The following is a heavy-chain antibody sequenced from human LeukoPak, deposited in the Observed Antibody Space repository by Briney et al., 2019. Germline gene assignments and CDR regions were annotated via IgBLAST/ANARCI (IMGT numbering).Heavy chain of an antibody. CDR3: ARVLVGATHFDY. Sequence: SVKVSCKASGYTFINYYMHWVRQAPGQGLEWMGGIIPIFGTANYAQKFQGRVTITTDESTSTAYMELSSLRSEDTAVYYCARVLVGATHFDYWGQGTLVTVSS. CDR2: IIPIFGTA. CDR1: GYTFINYY. V-gene: IGHV1-69*05. J-gene: IGHJ4*02. D-gene: IGHD1-26*01.